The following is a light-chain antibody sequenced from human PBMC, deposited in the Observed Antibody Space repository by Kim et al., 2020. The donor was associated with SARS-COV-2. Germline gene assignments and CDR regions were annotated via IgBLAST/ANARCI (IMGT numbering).Light chain of an antibody. CDR1: QSVLYSSNNKNY. CDR3: QQYYSTPQT. Sequence: DIVMTKSPDSLAVSLGERATINCKSSQSVLYSSNNKNYLAWYQQKPGQPPKLLIYWASTRESGVPDRFSGSGSGTDFTITISSLQAEDVAVYYCQQYYSTPQTFGQGTKLEI. J-gene: IGKJ2*01. V-gene: IGKV4-1*01. CDR2: WAS.